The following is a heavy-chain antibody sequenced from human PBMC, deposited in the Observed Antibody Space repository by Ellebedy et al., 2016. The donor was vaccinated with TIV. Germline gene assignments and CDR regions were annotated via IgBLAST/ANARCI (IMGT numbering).Heavy chain of an antibody. J-gene: IGHJ4*02. CDR2: IRYDGSNK. D-gene: IGHD2-15*01. Sequence: PGGSLRLSCAASGFTFSSYGMHWVRQAPGKGLEWVAFIRYDGSNKYYADSVKGRFTISRDNSKNTLYLQMNSLRAEDTAVYYCAKGSVVVAATLDYWGQGTLVTVSS. CDR3: AKGSVVVAATLDY. CDR1: GFTFSSYG. V-gene: IGHV3-30*02.